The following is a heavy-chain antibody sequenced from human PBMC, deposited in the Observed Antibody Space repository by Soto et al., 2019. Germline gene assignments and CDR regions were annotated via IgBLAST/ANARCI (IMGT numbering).Heavy chain of an antibody. D-gene: IGHD3-22*01. CDR2: INAGNGNT. V-gene: IGHV1-3*01. J-gene: IGHJ4*02. CDR3: ARSIVVVTSFDY. Sequence: QVQLVQSGAEVKKPGASVKVSCKASGYTFTSYAMHWVRQAPGQRLEWMGWINAGNGNTKYSAKFQGRVTITRDTSTSTAYMELSSLRSEDTAVYYCARSIVVVTSFDYWGQGTLVTVSS. CDR1: GYTFTSYA.